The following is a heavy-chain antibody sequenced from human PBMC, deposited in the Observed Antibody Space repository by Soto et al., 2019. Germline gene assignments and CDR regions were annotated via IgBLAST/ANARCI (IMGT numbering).Heavy chain of an antibody. V-gene: IGHV3-33*01. Sequence: QVQLVESGGGVVQPGRSLTLSCVASGFTLSNYGMHWVRQAPGKGLEWVAVIWYDGTATYSADSVEGRFSISRDNAKNELFLQLSSLRAEDTAVYYWARNVGSSGSSRWFDTWGQGTLVTVSS. J-gene: IGHJ5*02. CDR3: ARNVGSSGSSRWFDT. CDR2: IWYDGTAT. CDR1: GFTLSNYG. D-gene: IGHD3-10*02.